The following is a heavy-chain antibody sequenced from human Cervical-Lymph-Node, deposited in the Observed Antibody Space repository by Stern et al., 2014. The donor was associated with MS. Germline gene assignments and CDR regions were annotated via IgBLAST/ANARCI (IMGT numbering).Heavy chain of an antibody. J-gene: IGHJ4*02. Sequence: EVQLVESGGDLVQPGGSLRLSSVASEFILRGYSLNWVRQAPGKGLEWVSYISDSSGTTYYADSVKGRFTISRDNAKNTLYLQMNSLRDDDTAVYYCVRGIDFDYWGQGTLVTVSS. CDR1: EFILRGYS. V-gene: IGHV3-48*02. D-gene: IGHD2-15*01. CDR3: VRGIDFDY. CDR2: ISDSSGTT.